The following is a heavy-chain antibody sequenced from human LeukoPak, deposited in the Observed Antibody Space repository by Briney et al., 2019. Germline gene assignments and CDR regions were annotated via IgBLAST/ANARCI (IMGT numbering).Heavy chain of an antibody. D-gene: IGHD5-18*01. CDR2: IYPGDSDT. J-gene: IGHJ4*02. V-gene: IGHV5-51*01. CDR1: GYSFTSYW. CDR3: ARRGADTFIIDS. Sequence: GESLKISCKGSGYSFTSYWISWVRQMPGKGLQWMGIIYPGDSDTRYSPSFQGHVTLSADKSINTAYLQWSGLTTSDTAMYYCARRGADTFIIDSWGQGTLVTVSS.